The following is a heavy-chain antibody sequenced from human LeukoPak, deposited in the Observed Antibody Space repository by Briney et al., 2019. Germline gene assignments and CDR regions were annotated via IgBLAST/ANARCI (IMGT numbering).Heavy chain of an antibody. V-gene: IGHV3-66*01. CDR3: ARAGIAAAGPPDY. CDR2: IYSGGST. CDR1: GFTVSSNY. D-gene: IGHD6-13*01. Sequence: GGSLRLSCAASGFTVSSNYMSWVRQAPGKGLEWVSVIYSGGSTYYADSVKGRFTISRDNSNNTLYLQMNSLRAEDTAVYYCARAGIAAAGPPDYWGQGTLVTVPS. J-gene: IGHJ4*02.